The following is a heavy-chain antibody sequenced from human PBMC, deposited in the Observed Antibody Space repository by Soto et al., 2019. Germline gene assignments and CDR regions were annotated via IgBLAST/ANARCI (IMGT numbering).Heavy chain of an antibody. CDR1: GFTFSSYS. J-gene: IGHJ6*01. V-gene: IGHV3-21*01. D-gene: IGHD4-17*01. Sequence: PGGSLRLSCADSGFTFSSYSMNWVRQAPGKGLEWVSSISSSSSYIYYADSVKGRFTISRDNAKNSLYLQMNSLRAEDTAVYYCARGATVTTSAYYYYYGMDVWGQGTTVT. CDR3: ARGATVTTSAYYYYYGMDV. CDR2: ISSSSSYI.